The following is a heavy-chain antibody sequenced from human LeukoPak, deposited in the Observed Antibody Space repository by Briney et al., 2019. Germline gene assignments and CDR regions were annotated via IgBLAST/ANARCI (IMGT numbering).Heavy chain of an antibody. CDR2: ISSSSSYI. V-gene: IGHV3-21*01. J-gene: IGHJ3*02. Sequence: GGSLRLSCAASGFTFSSYSMNWVRQAPGKGLEWVSSISSSSSYIYYADSVKGRFTISRDNAKNSLYLQMNSLRAEDTAVYYCARGRGTDYGAYDAFDIWGQGTMVTVSS. CDR1: GFTFSSYS. D-gene: IGHD4-17*01. CDR3: ARGRGTDYGAYDAFDI.